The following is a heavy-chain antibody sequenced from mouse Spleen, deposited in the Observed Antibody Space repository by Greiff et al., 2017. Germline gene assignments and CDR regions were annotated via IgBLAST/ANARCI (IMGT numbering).Heavy chain of an antibody. Sequence: VQLQESGPELVKPGASVKLSCKASGYTFTSYDINWVKQRPGQGLEWIGWIYPRDGSTKYNEKFKGKATLTVDTSSSTAYMELHSLTSEDSAVYFCARGDYDYLYAMDYWGQGTSVTVSS. V-gene: IGHV1-85*01. CDR1: GYTFTSYD. CDR2: IYPRDGST. J-gene: IGHJ4*01. CDR3: ARGDYDYLYAMDY. D-gene: IGHD2-4*01.